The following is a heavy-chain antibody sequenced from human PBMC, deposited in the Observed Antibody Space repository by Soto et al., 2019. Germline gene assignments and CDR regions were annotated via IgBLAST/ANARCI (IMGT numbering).Heavy chain of an antibody. V-gene: IGHV3-21*01. Sequence: GGSLRLSCAASGFTFSSYSMNWVRQAPGKGLEWVSSISSSSSYIYYADSVKGRFTISRDNAKNSLYLQMNSLRAEDTAVYYCAREGVVVPAAMTAVAGFPHYFDYWGQGTLVTVSS. CDR2: ISSSSSYI. D-gene: IGHD2-2*01. CDR3: AREGVVVPAAMTAVAGFPHYFDY. J-gene: IGHJ4*02. CDR1: GFTFSSYS.